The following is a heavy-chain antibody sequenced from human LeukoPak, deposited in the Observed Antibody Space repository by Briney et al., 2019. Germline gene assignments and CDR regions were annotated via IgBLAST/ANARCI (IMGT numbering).Heavy chain of an antibody. CDR2: IRKKGFGGTT. CDR3: TRANCVNGVCYHFGY. J-gene: IGHJ4*02. D-gene: IGHD2-8*01. V-gene: IGHV3-49*04. CDR1: GFTFGDYA. Sequence: GGSLRLSCTASGFTFGDYAMSWVRQAPGKGLEWVGFIRKKGFGGTTEYAASVKGRFTISRDDSKSIAYLQMNSLKTEDTAVYYCTRANCVNGVCYHFGYWGQGTLVTVSS.